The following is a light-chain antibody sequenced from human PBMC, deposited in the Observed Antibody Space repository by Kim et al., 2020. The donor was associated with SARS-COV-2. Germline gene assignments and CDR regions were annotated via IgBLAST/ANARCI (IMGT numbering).Light chain of an antibody. CDR3: QQHGSSLLT. V-gene: IGKV3-20*01. CDR2: GAS. J-gene: IGKJ4*01. CDR1: QSVSSSY. Sequence: SPGERATLSCRASQSVSSSYLAWYQQKPGQAPRLLIYGASSRATGIPDRFSGSGSGTDFTLTISRLEPEDFAVYYCQQHGSSLLTFGGGTKVDIK.